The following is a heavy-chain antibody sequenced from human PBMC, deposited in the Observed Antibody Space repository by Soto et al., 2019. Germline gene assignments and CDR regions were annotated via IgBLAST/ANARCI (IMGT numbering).Heavy chain of an antibody. CDR2: IDPSDSYT. D-gene: IGHD3-22*01. Sequence: GESLKISCKGSGYSFTSYWISWVRQMPGKGLEWMGRIDPSDSYTNYSPSFQGHVTISADKSINTAYLQWSSLKASDTAMYYCARDPVVARGGPGVNIWGQGTMVTVSS. J-gene: IGHJ3*02. CDR1: GYSFTSYW. CDR3: ARDPVVARGGPGVNI. V-gene: IGHV5-10-1*01.